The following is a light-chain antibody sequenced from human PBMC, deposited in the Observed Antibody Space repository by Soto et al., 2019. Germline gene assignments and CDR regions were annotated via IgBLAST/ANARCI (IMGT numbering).Light chain of an antibody. CDR1: QGISSY. CDR2: AAS. Sequence: AIRMTQSPSSFSASTGDRVTSTCRASQGISSYLAWYQQKPGKAPKLLIYAASTLQSGVPSRFSGSGSGTDFTLTISCLQSADFATYYCQQYYSYPLTFGQGTKLEIK. CDR3: QQYYSYPLT. V-gene: IGKV1-8*01. J-gene: IGKJ2*01.